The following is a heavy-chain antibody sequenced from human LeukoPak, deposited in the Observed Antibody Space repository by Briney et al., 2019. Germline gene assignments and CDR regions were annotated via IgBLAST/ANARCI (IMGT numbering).Heavy chain of an antibody. D-gene: IGHD6-13*01. CDR3: TPRGVDDSSWFDY. Sequence: GGSLRLSCAASGFTFSNAWMSWVRQAPGKGLEWVGRIKSKTDGGTTDYAAPVKGRFTISRDDSKNTLYLQMNSLKTEDTAVYYCTPRGVDDSSWFDYWGQGTLVTVSS. CDR1: GFTFSNAW. CDR2: IKSKTDGGTT. J-gene: IGHJ4*02. V-gene: IGHV3-15*01.